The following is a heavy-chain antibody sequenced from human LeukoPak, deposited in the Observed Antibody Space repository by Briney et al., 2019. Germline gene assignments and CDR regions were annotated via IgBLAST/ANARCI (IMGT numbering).Heavy chain of an antibody. CDR2: INPNSGGT. J-gene: IGHJ6*03. D-gene: IGHD6-13*01. CDR1: GYTFTGYY. V-gene: IGHV1-2*02. Sequence: PLVSVKVSCKASGYTFTGYYMHWVRQAPGQGLEWLGWINPNSGGTNYAQKFQGRVTMTRDTFISTAYMELSRLRSDDTAVYYCARDIAAAADYMDVWGKGTTVTVSS. CDR3: ARDIAAAADYMDV.